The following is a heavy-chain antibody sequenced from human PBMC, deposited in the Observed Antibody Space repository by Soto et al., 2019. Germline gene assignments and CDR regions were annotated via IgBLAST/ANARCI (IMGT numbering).Heavy chain of an antibody. CDR1: GGSISSGGYY. CDR2: IYYSGST. J-gene: IGHJ5*02. V-gene: IGHV4-31*03. D-gene: IGHD2-21*01. Sequence: PSETLSLTCTVSGGSISSGGYYWSWIRQHPGNGLEWIGYIYYSGSTYYNPSLKSRVTISVDTSKNQFSLKLSSVTAADTAVYYCARYGIAIRSWFDPWGQGTLVTVSS. CDR3: ARYGIAIRSWFDP.